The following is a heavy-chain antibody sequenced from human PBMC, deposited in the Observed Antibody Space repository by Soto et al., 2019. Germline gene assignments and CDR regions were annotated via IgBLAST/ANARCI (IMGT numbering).Heavy chain of an antibody. V-gene: IGHV1-46*01. Sequence: ASVKVSCKASGYTFITYYMHWVRQAPGQGLEWMGIINPGGGSTSYAQKFQGRVTMTRDTSTSTVYMELSSLRSEDTAVYYCARDYPYDSSAYSRYNCFDPRGQGTLVTVSS. CDR1: GYTFITYY. CDR2: INPGGGST. J-gene: IGHJ5*02. D-gene: IGHD3-22*01. CDR3: ARDYPYDSSAYSRYNCFDP.